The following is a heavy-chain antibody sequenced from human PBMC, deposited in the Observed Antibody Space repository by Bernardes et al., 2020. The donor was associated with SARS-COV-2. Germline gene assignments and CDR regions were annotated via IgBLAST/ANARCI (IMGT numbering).Heavy chain of an antibody. V-gene: IGHV3-53*01. CDR3: ARGMRGGYVYPFDS. D-gene: IGHD3-16*01. J-gene: IGHJ5*01. CDR1: GFTVSTNY. Sequence: GGSLRLSCAASGFTVSTNYMSWIRQAPGKGLEWVSVFYRGGDTYYADSVKGRFTISRDTSNNSLYLQMDSLRTEDTAIYYCARGMRGGYVYPFDSWGQGTLVTVSS. CDR2: FYRGGDT.